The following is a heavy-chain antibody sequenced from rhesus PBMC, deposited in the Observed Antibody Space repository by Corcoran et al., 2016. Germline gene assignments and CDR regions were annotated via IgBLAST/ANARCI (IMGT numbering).Heavy chain of an antibody. V-gene: IGHV4-160*01. Sequence: QVQLQQWGEGLVKPSETLSLTCAVYGGSISSNYWSWIRQPPGKGLEWIGRIRSGVSTHYNPSLNSRVTISIDTSKNQFSLKLSSVTAADTAVYYCARDQVDFWTGYYHDYWGQGVLVTVSS. CDR1: GGSISSNY. CDR3: ARDQVDFWTGYYHDY. CDR2: IRSGVST. J-gene: IGHJ4*01. D-gene: IGHD3-3*01.